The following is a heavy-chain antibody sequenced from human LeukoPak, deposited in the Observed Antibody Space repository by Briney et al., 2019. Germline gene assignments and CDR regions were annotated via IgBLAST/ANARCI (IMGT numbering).Heavy chain of an antibody. V-gene: IGHV3-9*01. CDR1: GFTFDDYA. Sequence: GGSLRLSCSASGFTFDDYAMHWVRQAPGKGLEWVSGIRWNSGSIGYTYSVKGRFTISRDNAKNYLYLQMNSLRAQDTALYYCAKPPSPHSEQHLDYWRQGTLVTVSS. D-gene: IGHD1/OR15-1a*01. CDR2: IRWNSGSI. J-gene: IGHJ4*02. CDR3: AKPPSPHSEQHLDY.